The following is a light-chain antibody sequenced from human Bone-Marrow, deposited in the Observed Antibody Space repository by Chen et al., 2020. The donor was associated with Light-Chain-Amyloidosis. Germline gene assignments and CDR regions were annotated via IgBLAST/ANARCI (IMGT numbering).Light chain of an antibody. Sequence: SYELTQPPSCSVSPGRTARITCSGDDLPTKYAYWYQKKPGQAPVLVIHRDTERPSGISERFSGSSSGTTATLTISGVQAEDEADYHCQSADSSGTYEVIFGGGTKLTVL. J-gene: IGLJ2*01. CDR3: QSADSSGTYEVI. CDR2: RDT. CDR1: DLPTKY. V-gene: IGLV3-25*03.